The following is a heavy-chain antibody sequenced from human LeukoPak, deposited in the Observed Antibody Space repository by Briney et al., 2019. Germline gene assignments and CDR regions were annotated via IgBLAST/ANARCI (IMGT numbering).Heavy chain of an antibody. CDR1: GFTFSSYW. CDR3: ARDGGYCSGGTCYSTH. D-gene: IGHD2-15*01. CDR2: IKQDGSEK. V-gene: IGHV3-7*03. J-gene: IGHJ4*02. Sequence: PGGSLRLSCEASGFTFSSYWMNWVRQAPGKGLEWVANIKQDGSEKYYVDSVKGRFTISRDNAKDSLYLQMNCLRAEDTAVYYCARDGGYCSGGTCYSTHWGQETLVTVSS.